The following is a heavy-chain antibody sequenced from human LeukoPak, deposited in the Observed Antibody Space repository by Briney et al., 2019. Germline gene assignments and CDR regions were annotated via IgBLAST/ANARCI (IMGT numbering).Heavy chain of an antibody. CDR1: GGSFSGYY. J-gene: IGHJ4*01. Sequence: PSETLSLTCAVYGGSFSGYYWSWIRQPPGKGLEWIGEINHSGSTNYNPSLTSRVTISVDTSKNQFSLKLSSVTAADTAVYYCARGSWNGDYVDYWGQGTLVTVSS. CDR3: ARGSWNGDYVDY. V-gene: IGHV4-34*01. D-gene: IGHD1-1*01. CDR2: INHSGST.